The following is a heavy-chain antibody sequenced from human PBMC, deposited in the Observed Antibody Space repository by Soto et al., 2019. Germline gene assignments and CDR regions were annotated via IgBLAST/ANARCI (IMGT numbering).Heavy chain of an antibody. D-gene: IGHD1-7*01. J-gene: IGHJ4*02. V-gene: IGHV3-33*01. Sequence: QVQLVESGGGVVQPGTSLRLSCAASGFTISTHGMHWVRQAPGKGLEWVANIWYDGSNRFYADSVKGRFTISKDNSKNTLYLQISSLRAEDTAVYYCAAATTWNFHLHYWGQGTQVTVSS. CDR1: GFTISTHG. CDR3: AAATTWNFHLHY. CDR2: IWYDGSNR.